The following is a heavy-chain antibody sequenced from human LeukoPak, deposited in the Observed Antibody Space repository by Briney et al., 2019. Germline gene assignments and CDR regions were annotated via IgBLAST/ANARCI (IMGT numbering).Heavy chain of an antibody. V-gene: IGHV4-34*01. CDR2: INHSGST. CDR1: GGSFSGYY. J-gene: IGHJ4*02. D-gene: IGHD3-3*01. CDR3: ARRFGVGTASEDY. Sequence: SETLSLTCAVYGGSFSGYYWSWIRQPPGKGLEWIGEINHSGSTNYNPSLKSRVTISVDTSKNQFSLKLSSVTAADTAVYYCARRFGVGTASEDYWGQGTLVTVSS.